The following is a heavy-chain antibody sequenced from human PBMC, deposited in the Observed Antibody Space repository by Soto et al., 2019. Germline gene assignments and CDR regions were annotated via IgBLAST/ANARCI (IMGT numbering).Heavy chain of an antibody. D-gene: IGHD3-10*01. CDR2: IYYTGST. J-gene: IGHJ5*02. CDR1: GGSISSSSFY. Sequence: SETLSLTCTVSGGSISSSSFYWGWIRQPPGKGLEWIGGIYYTGSTYYNPSLKSRGTISVDTSKKQFSLKLTSVTAADTAVYYCARHAYYGSEYNWFDPWGQGTLVTVSS. V-gene: IGHV4-39*01. CDR3: ARHAYYGSEYNWFDP.